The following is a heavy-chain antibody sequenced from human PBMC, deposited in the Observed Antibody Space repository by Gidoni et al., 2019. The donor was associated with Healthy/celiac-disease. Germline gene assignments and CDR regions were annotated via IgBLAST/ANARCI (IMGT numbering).Heavy chain of an antibody. V-gene: IGHV3-23*01. CDR2: ISGSGGST. CDR3: AKIKQQQLVPQYYFDY. CDR1: GFTFSRYA. J-gene: IGHJ4*02. Sequence: EVQLLESGGGLVQPGGSLRLSCAASGFTFSRYAMSWVRQAPGKGLEWVSAISGSGGSTDYADSVKGRFTISRDNSKNTLYLQMNSLRAEDTAVYYCAKIKQQQLVPQYYFDYWGQGTLVTVSS. D-gene: IGHD6-13*01.